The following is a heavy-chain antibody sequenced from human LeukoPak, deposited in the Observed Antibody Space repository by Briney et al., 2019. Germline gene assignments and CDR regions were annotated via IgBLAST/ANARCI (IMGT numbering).Heavy chain of an antibody. J-gene: IGHJ3*02. D-gene: IGHD1-26*01. Sequence: PGGSLRLSCAASGFAFSTYWMTWVRQAPGKGLEWVANIKRDGSLTHYVDSVKGRFTISRDNVKNSLYLQMNSLRVDDSAVYYCAGDQSPQIDGIYYDAFDIWGQGTMVTVAS. CDR1: GFAFSTYW. V-gene: IGHV3-7*01. CDR3: AGDQSPQIDGIYYDAFDI. CDR2: IKRDGSLT.